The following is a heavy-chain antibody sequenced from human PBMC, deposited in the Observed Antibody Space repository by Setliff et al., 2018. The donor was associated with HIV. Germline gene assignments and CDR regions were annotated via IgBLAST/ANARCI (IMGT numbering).Heavy chain of an antibody. Sequence: SETLSLTCTVSGGSISNYYWSWIRQPPGTGLEWIGYISYTGTTKYNPSLKSRVTISVDTSKNQFSVRLSSVSAADTAVYFRARHVARFDYDTGGYYVSHFDYWGQGTQVTVSS. CDR3: ARHVARFDYDTGGYYVSHFDY. CDR2: ISYTGTT. J-gene: IGHJ4*02. CDR1: GGSISNYY. V-gene: IGHV4-59*01. D-gene: IGHD3-22*01.